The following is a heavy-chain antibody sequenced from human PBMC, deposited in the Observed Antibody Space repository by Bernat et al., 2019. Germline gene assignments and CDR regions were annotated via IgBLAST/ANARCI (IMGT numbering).Heavy chain of an antibody. V-gene: IGHV4-31*03. CDR3: ARDGGGRGYDYDYYYCMDV. CDR1: GGSISSGGYY. J-gene: IGHJ6*02. Sequence: QVQLQESGPGLVKPSQTLSLTCTVSGGSISSGGYYWSWIRQHPGKGLEWIGYIYYSGSTYYNPSPKSRVTISVDTSKNQFSLKLRSVTAADTAVYYCARDGGGRGYDYDYYYCMDVWGQGTTVTVSS. D-gene: IGHD5-12*01. CDR2: IYYSGST.